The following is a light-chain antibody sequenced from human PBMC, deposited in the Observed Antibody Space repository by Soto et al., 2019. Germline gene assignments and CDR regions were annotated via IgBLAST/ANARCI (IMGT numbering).Light chain of an antibody. CDR3: QQRSNWPRT. J-gene: IGKJ3*01. V-gene: IGKV3-11*01. CDR2: DAS. Sequence: EIVLTQSPATLSLSPGERATLSCRASQSIAGYLAWYQQKCGQAPRLLIYDASNRATGISARFSGSGSGTDFTLTISSLEPEDFAVYYCQQRSNWPRTFGPGTKVDIK. CDR1: QSIAGY.